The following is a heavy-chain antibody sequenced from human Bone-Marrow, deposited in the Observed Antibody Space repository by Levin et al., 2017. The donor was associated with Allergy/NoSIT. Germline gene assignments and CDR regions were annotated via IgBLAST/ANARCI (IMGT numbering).Heavy chain of an antibody. V-gene: IGHV1-24*01. J-gene: IGHJ6*02. Sequence: SGESLKISCKVSGNSLSEFSMHWVRQAPGNGLEWMGTLDAKDGDRIYAQKFRGRATMTEDRSIDTTYMELSGLRSDDTAVYYCATAYTGSYPEYYFYGLDIWGLGTAVTVSS. CDR1: GNSLSEFS. CDR2: LDAKDGDR. D-gene: IGHD3-10*01. CDR3: ATAYTGSYPEYYFYGLDI.